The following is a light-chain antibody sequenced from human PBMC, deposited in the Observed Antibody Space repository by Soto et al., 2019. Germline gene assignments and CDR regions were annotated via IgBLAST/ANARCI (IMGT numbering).Light chain of an antibody. J-gene: IGKJ1*01. CDR2: NVT. Sequence: DIQMTQSPSTLSASVGDRVTINCRASQSIGSWLAWYQQKPGKAPKVIIYNVTNLESGVPSRFSGTESGTEFKLTISSLQPNDSATYYCQQYNSFSRTFGQGTKVEIK. CDR3: QQYNSFSRT. CDR1: QSIGSW. V-gene: IGKV1-5*01.